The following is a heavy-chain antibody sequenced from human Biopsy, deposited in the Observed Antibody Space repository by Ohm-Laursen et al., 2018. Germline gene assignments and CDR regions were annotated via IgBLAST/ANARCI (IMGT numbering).Heavy chain of an antibody. V-gene: IGHV3-74*01. Sequence: SLRLSCAASEFIFSRFWMYWVRQAPGKGLVWVSRINSDGSSTNYADAVKGRFTISRDNAKSTAFLQMNSLRAEDTAVYYCTRAEAGSGSLLYFDYWGQGTLVTVSS. J-gene: IGHJ4*02. D-gene: IGHD3-10*01. CDR3: TRAEAGSGSLLYFDY. CDR2: INSDGSST. CDR1: EFIFSRFW.